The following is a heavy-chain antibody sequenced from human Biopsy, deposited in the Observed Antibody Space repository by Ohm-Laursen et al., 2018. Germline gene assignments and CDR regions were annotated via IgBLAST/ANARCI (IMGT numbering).Heavy chain of an antibody. Sequence: PSDTLSLTCTVSGGSISGGGSYWSWIRQRPGKGLEWIGYIFNSANTYYNPSLKNLITISGDTSKNQFSLKLNSVTAADTAVYYCARGDYFDSNGYFWFDPWGQGTLVTVSS. J-gene: IGHJ5*02. CDR1: GGSISGGGSY. CDR2: IFNSANT. V-gene: IGHV4-31*01. D-gene: IGHD3-22*01. CDR3: ARGDYFDSNGYFWFDP.